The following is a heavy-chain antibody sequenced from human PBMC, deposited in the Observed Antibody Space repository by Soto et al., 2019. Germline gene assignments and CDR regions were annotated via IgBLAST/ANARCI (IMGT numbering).Heavy chain of an antibody. Sequence: SETLSLTCAVYGGSFSGYYWSWIRQPPGKGLEWIGEINHSGSTNYNPSLKSRVPISVDTSKNLFSLKLSSVTAADTAVYYCARGFWSGYYYYGMDVWGQGTTVTVSS. CDR2: INHSGST. CDR3: ARGFWSGYYYYGMDV. D-gene: IGHD3-3*01. V-gene: IGHV4-34*01. CDR1: GGSFSGYY. J-gene: IGHJ6*02.